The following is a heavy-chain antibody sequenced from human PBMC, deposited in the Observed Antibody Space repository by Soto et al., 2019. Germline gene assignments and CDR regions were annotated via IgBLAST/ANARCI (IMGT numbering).Heavy chain of an antibody. CDR3: ASSRVYDSSGYLDAFDI. J-gene: IGHJ3*02. D-gene: IGHD3-22*01. V-gene: IGHV1-18*01. Sequence: GASVKVSCKASGCTFTSYGISWMRQAPGQGLEWMGWISAYNGNTNYAQKLQGRVTMTTDTSTSTAYMELRSLRSDDTAVYYCASSRVYDSSGYLDAFDIWGQGTMVTVSS. CDR1: GCTFTSYG. CDR2: ISAYNGNT.